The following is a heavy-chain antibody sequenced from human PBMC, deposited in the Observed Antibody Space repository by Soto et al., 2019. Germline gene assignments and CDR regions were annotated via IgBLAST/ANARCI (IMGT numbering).Heavy chain of an antibody. J-gene: IGHJ4*02. V-gene: IGHV1-3*01. CDR2: INGGKGNT. D-gene: IGHD6-19*01. CDR1: GYNFTSYA. CDR3: ARDGPQPASGWTVYFDY. Sequence: ASVKVSCKASGYNFTSYAMHWVRQAPGQSLEWMGWINGGKGNTKYSQKFQGRVTITRDTSASTAYMELSSLRSEDTAVYYCARDGPQPASGWTVYFDYWGQGTLVTVSS.